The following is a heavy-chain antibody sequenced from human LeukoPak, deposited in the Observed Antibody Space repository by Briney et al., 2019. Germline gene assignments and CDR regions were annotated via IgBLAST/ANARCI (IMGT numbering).Heavy chain of an antibody. CDR2: IYYSGST. CDR1: GGSISSSSYY. D-gene: IGHD1-7*01. CDR3: ARSGSITGTTALDY. Sequence: SETLSLTCTVSGGSISSSSYYWGWIRQPPGKGLEWIGYIYYSGSTNYNPSLKSRVTISVDTSKNQFSLKLSSVTAADTAVYYCARSGSITGTTALDYWGQGTLVTVSS. J-gene: IGHJ4*02. V-gene: IGHV4-61*05.